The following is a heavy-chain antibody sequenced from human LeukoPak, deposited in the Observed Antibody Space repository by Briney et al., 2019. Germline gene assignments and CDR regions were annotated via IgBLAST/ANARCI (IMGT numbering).Heavy chain of an antibody. CDR3: ARMRGREGYDILTGYLPPRYYYYMDV. Sequence: SGGSLRLSCAASGFTFSSYSMNWVRQAPGKGLEWVSYISSSSSTIYYADSVKGRFTISRDNAKNSLYLQMNSLRAEDTAVYYCARMRGREGYDILTGYLPPRYYYYMDVWGKGTTVTVSS. J-gene: IGHJ6*03. CDR1: GFTFSSYS. D-gene: IGHD3-9*01. CDR2: ISSSSSTI. V-gene: IGHV3-48*01.